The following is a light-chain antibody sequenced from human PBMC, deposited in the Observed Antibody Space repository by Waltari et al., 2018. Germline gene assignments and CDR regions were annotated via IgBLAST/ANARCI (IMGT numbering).Light chain of an antibody. CDR2: GAS. CDR3: QQYNNWPPWT. V-gene: IGKV3-15*01. J-gene: IGKJ1*01. Sequence: EIVMTQSPATLSVSPGERATLPCRASQSVNSNLAWYQQKPGQAPRLLIYGASTRATGFPARFSASGSGTEFTLTISSMQPEDVAVYYCQQYNNWPPWTFGQGTKVEIK. CDR1: QSVNSN.